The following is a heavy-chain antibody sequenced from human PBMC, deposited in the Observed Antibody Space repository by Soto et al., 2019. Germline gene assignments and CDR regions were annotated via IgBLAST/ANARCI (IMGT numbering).Heavy chain of an antibody. J-gene: IGHJ6*02. CDR3: ARGGSRAVASRFVEYYGMDV. CDR2: INHSGST. Sequence: SETLSLTCAVYGGSFSGYYWSWIRQPPGKGLEWIGEINHSGSTNYNPSLKSRVTISVDTSKNQFSLKLSSVTAADTAVYYCARGGSRAVASRFVEYYGMDVWGQGTKVTVYS. CDR1: GGSFSGYY. D-gene: IGHD6-19*01. V-gene: IGHV4-34*01.